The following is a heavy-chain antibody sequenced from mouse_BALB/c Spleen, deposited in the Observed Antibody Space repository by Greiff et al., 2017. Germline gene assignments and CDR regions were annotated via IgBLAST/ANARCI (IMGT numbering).Heavy chain of an antibody. V-gene: IGHV5-15*02. CDR3: AREDCYGSHWYFDV. Sequence: EVKLVESGGGLVQPGGSRKLSCAASGFTFSDYGMAWVRQAPGKGPEWVAFISNLAYSIYYADTVTGRFTISRENAKNTLYLEMSSLRSEDTAMYYCAREDCYGSHWYFDVWGAGTTVTVSS. CDR1: GFTFSDYG. D-gene: IGHD1-1*01. CDR2: ISNLAYSI. J-gene: IGHJ1*01.